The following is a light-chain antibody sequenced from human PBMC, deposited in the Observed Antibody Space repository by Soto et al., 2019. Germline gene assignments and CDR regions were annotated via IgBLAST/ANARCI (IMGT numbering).Light chain of an antibody. Sequence: QLVLTQSPSATASLGASVKLTCTLSSGHRNFAVAWHQHQPEKGPRYLMRLNSDGSQNRGDGIPDRFSASSSGAERYLTISSLQSEDEADYYCQTWGTGMVLGGGTKVTVL. CDR1: SGHRNFA. V-gene: IGLV4-69*01. J-gene: IGLJ2*01. CDR3: QTWGTGMV. CDR2: LNSDGSQ.